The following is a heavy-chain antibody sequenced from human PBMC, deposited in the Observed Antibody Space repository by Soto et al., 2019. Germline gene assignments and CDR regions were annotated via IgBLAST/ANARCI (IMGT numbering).Heavy chain of an antibody. CDR1: GGSISSSSYY. CDR3: ARHVGSKIATIRGDLAY. D-gene: IGHD2-21*01. Sequence: SETLSLTCTVSGGSISSSSYYWGWIRQPPGKGLEWIGSIYYSGSTYYNPSLKSRVTISVDTSKNQFSLKLSSVTAADTAVYYCARHVGSKIATIRGDLAYWGQGTLVTVS. V-gene: IGHV4-39*01. CDR2: IYYSGST. J-gene: IGHJ4*02.